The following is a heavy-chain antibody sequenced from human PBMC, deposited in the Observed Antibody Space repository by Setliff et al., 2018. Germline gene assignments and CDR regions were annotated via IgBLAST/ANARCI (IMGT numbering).Heavy chain of an antibody. Sequence: PSETLSLTCDVFSYSISTGYYWGWIRQPPGKGLEWIGYIHHSGITYYNPSLRSRVTLSVDTSKNQFSLRLTSVTAADTAVYYCASRPSAEFFDYWGLGTVVTVSS. V-gene: IGHV4-38-2*01. J-gene: IGHJ4*02. CDR2: IHHSGIT. CDR1: SYSISTGYY. D-gene: IGHD6-25*01. CDR3: ASRPSAEFFDY.